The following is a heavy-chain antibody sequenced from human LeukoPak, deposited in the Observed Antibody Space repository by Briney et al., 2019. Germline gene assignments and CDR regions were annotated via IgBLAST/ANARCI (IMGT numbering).Heavy chain of an antibody. Sequence: PGGSLRLSCAASGFTFSSYAMHWVRQAPGKGLEWVAVISYDGSNKYYADSVKGRFTISRDNSKNTLYLQMNSLRAEDTAVYYCAKNGEPGIAVATPYYFDYWGQGTLVTVSS. CDR2: ISYDGSNK. CDR3: AKNGEPGIAVATPYYFDY. CDR1: GFTFSSYA. D-gene: IGHD6-19*01. J-gene: IGHJ4*02. V-gene: IGHV3-30-3*02.